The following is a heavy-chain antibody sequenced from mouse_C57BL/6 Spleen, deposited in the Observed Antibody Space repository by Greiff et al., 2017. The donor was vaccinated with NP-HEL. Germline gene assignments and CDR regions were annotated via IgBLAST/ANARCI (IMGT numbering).Heavy chain of an antibody. D-gene: IGHD4-1*01. J-gene: IGHJ3*01. V-gene: IGHV1-50*01. CDR2: IDPSDSYT. CDR1: GYTFTSYW. CDR3: ARGLTGTFAY. Sequence: VQLQQPGAELVKPGASVKLSCKASGYTFTSYWMQWVKQRPGQGLEWIGEIDPSDSYTNYNQKFKGKATLTVDTSSSTAYMQLSSLTSEDSAVYYCARGLTGTFAYWGQGTLVTVSA.